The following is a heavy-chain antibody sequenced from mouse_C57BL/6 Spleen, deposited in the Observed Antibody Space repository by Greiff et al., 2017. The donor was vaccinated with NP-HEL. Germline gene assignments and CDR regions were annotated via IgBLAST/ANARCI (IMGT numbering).Heavy chain of an antibody. J-gene: IGHJ2*01. CDR2: ISYDGSN. CDR3: ASSPSGNYLAFGY. D-gene: IGHD2-1*01. Sequence: DVKLQESGPGLVKPSQSLSLTCSVTGYSITSGYYWNWIRQFPGNELEGMGYISYDGSNNYNPSLKNRFPITRDPSKNQFFLKLNSVTTEDTATYYCASSPSGNYLAFGYWGQGTTLTVSS. V-gene: IGHV3-6*01. CDR1: GYSITSGYY.